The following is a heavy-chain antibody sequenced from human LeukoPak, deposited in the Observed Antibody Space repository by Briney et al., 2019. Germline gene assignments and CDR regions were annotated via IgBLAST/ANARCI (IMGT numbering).Heavy chain of an antibody. CDR1: GGPINSHY. CDR3: ASRPADTTWYGVFDY. V-gene: IGHV4-59*11. J-gene: IGHJ4*02. D-gene: IGHD3-10*01. Sequence: SEPLSLTCSVSGGPINSHYWSWMRQPPGKRLEGIGYICNTGNTNYVPSLASRVTMSVDTSRAQFFLRLSPVTAADTAIYYCASRPADTTWYGVFDYWSQGTLVTVSS. CDR2: ICNTGNT.